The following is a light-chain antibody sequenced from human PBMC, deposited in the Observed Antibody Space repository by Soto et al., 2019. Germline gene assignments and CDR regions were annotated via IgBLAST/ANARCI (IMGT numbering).Light chain of an antibody. CDR2: GAS. Sequence: EIVLTQSPGTLSLSPGERATLSCRASQSVSSSYLAWYQQKPGQAPRLLIYGASGRATGIPDRFSGRGSGTDFTLTISRLEPEDFAVYYCQQYGSSPPMYTFGEGTKLEIK. J-gene: IGKJ2*01. V-gene: IGKV3-20*01. CDR1: QSVSSSY. CDR3: QQYGSSPPMYT.